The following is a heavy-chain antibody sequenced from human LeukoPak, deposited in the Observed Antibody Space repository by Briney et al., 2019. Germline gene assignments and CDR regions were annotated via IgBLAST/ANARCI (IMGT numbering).Heavy chain of an antibody. V-gene: IGHV3-7*01. CDR1: AFTFSNYG. CDR3: ARDRGYSTFDY. CDR2: IKEDGSEI. D-gene: IGHD4-23*01. Sequence: PGGSLRLSCAAPAFTFSNYGMSWVRQAPGKGLEWVANIKEDGSEINYVDSVKGRFTISRDNAKNSLYLQMNSLRVDDTAVYYCARDRGYSTFDYWGQGTLVTVSS. J-gene: IGHJ4*02.